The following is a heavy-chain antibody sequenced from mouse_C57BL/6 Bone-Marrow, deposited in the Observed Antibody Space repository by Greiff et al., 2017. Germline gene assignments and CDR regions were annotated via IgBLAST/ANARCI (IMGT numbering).Heavy chain of an antibody. CDR2: ISAGGSYT. Sequence: DVQLVESGGGLVKPGGSLKLSCAASGFTFSSYGMSWVRQTPEKRLEWVGTISAGGSYTYYPDNVKGRFTITRDNAKNTMYLQMSRLKSEDTAMYDYASERWVDYHDGFGYWGQGTLVTVSA. D-gene: IGHD1-1*01. J-gene: IGHJ3*01. V-gene: IGHV5-4*01. CDR1: GFTFSSYG. CDR3: ASERWVDYHDGFGY.